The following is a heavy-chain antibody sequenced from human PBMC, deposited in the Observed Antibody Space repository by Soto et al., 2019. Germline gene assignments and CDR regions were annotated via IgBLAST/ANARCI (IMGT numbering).Heavy chain of an antibody. J-gene: IGHJ4*02. CDR2: IYPGDSDT. D-gene: IGHD2-15*01. V-gene: IGHV5-51*01. Sequence: GESLKLSCKGSGYSFTDYWIGWVRPMPGKGLEWMGIIYPGDSDTRYSPSFQSQVTISADKSINTAYLQWNSLRASDTAIYYCARHGRFCSGAICYSMYYFDYWGQGTLVTVSS. CDR1: GYSFTDYW. CDR3: ARHGRFCSGAICYSMYYFDY.